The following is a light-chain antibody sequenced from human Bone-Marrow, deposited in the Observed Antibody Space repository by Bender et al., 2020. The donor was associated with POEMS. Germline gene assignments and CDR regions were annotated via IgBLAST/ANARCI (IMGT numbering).Light chain of an antibody. Sequence: QSALTQPASVSGSPGQSITISCSGTTSDIGAYNYVSWYQRHPDKAPKLIIYDVNSRPSGVSDRFSGSKSGNTASLTISGLQAEDEADYYCTSYTSSNTVLFGGGTKLTVL. CDR2: DVN. V-gene: IGLV2-14*03. CDR1: TSDIGAYNY. J-gene: IGLJ2*01. CDR3: TSYTSSNTVL.